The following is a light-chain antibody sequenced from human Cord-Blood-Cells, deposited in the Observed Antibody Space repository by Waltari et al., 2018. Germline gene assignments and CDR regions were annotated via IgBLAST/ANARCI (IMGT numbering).Light chain of an antibody. V-gene: IGKV3-15*01. CDR3: QQYNNWPYT. J-gene: IGKJ2*01. CDR2: GAS. Sequence: IVMTQPLATLYASPGERATPSCRASQSVSSNLAWYQQKPGQAPRLLIYGASTRATGIPARFSGSGSGTEFTLTISSLQSEDFAVYYCQQYNNWPYTFGQGTKLEIK. CDR1: QSVSSN.